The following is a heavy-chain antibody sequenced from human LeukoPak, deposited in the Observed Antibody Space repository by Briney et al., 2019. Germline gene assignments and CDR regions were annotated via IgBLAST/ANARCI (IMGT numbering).Heavy chain of an antibody. Sequence: ASVKVSCKASGYTFTSYALNWVRQAPGQGLEWMGWINTNTGSSMYAQGFTGRFVFSLDTSVSTAYLQISSLKADDTAVYYCARDGSNLIFDYWGQGTLVTVSS. D-gene: IGHD2-8*01. CDR1: GYTFTSYA. V-gene: IGHV7-4-1*02. CDR2: INTNTGSS. J-gene: IGHJ4*02. CDR3: ARDGSNLIFDY.